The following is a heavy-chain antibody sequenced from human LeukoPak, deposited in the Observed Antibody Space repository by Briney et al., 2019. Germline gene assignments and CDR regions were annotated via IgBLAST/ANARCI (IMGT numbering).Heavy chain of an antibody. D-gene: IGHD3-22*01. CDR2: INYSGST. CDR3: ARGYDY. V-gene: IGHV4-39*01. J-gene: IGHJ4*02. Sequence: SETLSLTCTVSGGSIIGSTPYWGWIRQPPGKGLDWIGIINYSGSTYYNPSLRSRVTISVDTSKNQFSLKLNSVTASGTAVYYCARGYDYWGQGTLVTVSS. CDR1: GGSIIGSTPY.